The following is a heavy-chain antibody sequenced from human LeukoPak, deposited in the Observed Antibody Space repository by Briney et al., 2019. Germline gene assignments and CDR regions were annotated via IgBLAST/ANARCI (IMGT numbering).Heavy chain of an antibody. CDR1: GFTFSSYG. CDR2: IRYDGSNK. J-gene: IGHJ4*02. D-gene: IGHD6-19*01. Sequence: GGSLRLSCAASGFTFSSYGMHWVRQAPGKGLEWVAFIRYDGSNKYYADSVKGRFTISRDNSKNTLYLQMNSLRAEDTAVYYCSKDRKGVRPGYSGGRATFDYWGRETLSTVSS. CDR3: SKDRKGVRPGYSGGRATFDY. V-gene: IGHV3-30*02.